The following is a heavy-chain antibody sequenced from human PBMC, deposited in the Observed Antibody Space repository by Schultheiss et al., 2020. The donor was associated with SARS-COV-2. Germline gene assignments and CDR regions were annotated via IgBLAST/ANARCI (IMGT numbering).Heavy chain of an antibody. CDR3: ARDPALTGSGSYYGMDV. V-gene: IGHV3-30*07. CDR1: GFTFSSYA. D-gene: IGHD3-10*01. CDR2: ISYDGSNK. J-gene: IGHJ6*02. Sequence: GGSLRLSCAASGFTFSSYAMHWVRQAPGKGLEWVAVISYDGSNKYYADSVKGRFTISRDNSKNTLYLQMNSLRAEDTAVYYCARDPALTGSGSYYGMDVWGQGTTVTVSS.